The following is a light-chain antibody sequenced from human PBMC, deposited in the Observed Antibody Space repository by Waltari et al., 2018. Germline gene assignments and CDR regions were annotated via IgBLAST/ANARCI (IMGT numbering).Light chain of an antibody. V-gene: IGKV3-20*01. Sequence: EIVLTQSPGTLSLSPGERATLSCRASQSVSSSYLAWYQQKPGQAPRLFIYGASSRATGIPDRVSGSGSGTDFTITISRLEPEDFAVYYCQQYGSSPPFTFGPGTKVDIK. CDR3: QQYGSSPPFT. J-gene: IGKJ3*01. CDR1: QSVSSSY. CDR2: GAS.